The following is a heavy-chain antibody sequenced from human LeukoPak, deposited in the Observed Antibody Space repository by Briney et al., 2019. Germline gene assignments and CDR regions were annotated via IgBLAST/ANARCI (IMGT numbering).Heavy chain of an antibody. D-gene: IGHD3-3*01. CDR1: GGSINSRDYY. CDR2: IYYTEST. J-gene: IGHJ2*01. CDR3: ARQTISSVTGYMLFDL. V-gene: IGHV4-39*01. Sequence: PSETLSLTCAVSGGSINSRDYYWGWIRQPPGKGLEWVGSIYYTESTFHNPSLKSRVIISVDTSKNLFSLKLTSATAADSAIYYCARQTISSVTGYMLFDLWGRGTLVIVSS.